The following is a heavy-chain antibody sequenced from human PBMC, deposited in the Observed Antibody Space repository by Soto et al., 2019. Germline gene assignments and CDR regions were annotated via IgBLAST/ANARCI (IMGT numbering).Heavy chain of an antibody. J-gene: IGHJ4*02. Sequence: XPVEVSCRASGHTFTSYDIHLVRQATGQGLERVGWMNPNSGNTGYAQKFQGRVTMTRNTSISTAYMELSSLRSEDTAVYYRARWPYSYGNNHDWGQGTLVTVSS. V-gene: IGHV1-8*01. CDR2: MNPNSGNT. CDR1: GHTFTSYD. CDR3: ARWPYSYGNNHD. D-gene: IGHD5-18*01.